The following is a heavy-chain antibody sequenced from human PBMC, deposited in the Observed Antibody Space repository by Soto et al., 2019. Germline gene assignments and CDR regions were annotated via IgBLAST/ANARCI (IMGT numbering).Heavy chain of an antibody. D-gene: IGHD4-17*01. Sequence: ASVKVSCKASGYTFTSYGISWVRQAPGQGLEWMGWISAYNGNTNYAQKLQGRVTMTTDTSTSTAYMELRSLRSDDTAVYYCARVMTNNYYYGMDVWGQGTRVTVSS. CDR3: ARVMTNNYYYGMDV. V-gene: IGHV1-18*01. CDR1: GYTFTSYG. CDR2: ISAYNGNT. J-gene: IGHJ6*02.